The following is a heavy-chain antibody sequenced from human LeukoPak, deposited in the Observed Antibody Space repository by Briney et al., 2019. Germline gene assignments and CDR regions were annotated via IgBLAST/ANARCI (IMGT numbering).Heavy chain of an antibody. Sequence: SETLSLTCTVSGGSISSYYWGWIRQPPGKGLEWIGSIYYSGSTYYNPSLKSRVTISVDTPKNQFSLKLSSVTAADTAVYYCARVNFEYSSSQGHYFDYWGQGTLVTVSS. J-gene: IGHJ4*02. CDR3: ARVNFEYSSSQGHYFDY. CDR1: GGSISSYY. V-gene: IGHV4-39*07. CDR2: IYYSGST. D-gene: IGHD6-6*01.